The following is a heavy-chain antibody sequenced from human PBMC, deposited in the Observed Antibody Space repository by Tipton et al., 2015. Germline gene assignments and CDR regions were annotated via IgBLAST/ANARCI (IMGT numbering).Heavy chain of an antibody. Sequence: TLSLTCTVSGGSVSTSNYYWGWIRQSPGKGLEWIGYISYSGSTHYNPSFKSRVTMSIDTSNNEFSLKLRSVTAADTAVYYCARHRPYSSSGADYFDYWGQGTLVTVSS. J-gene: IGHJ4*02. CDR2: ISYSGST. CDR1: GGSVSTSNYY. V-gene: IGHV4-61*01. CDR3: ARHRPYSSSGADYFDY. D-gene: IGHD6-6*01.